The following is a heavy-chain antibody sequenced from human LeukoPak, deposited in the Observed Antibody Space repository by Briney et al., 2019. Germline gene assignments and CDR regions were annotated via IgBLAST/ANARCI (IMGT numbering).Heavy chain of an antibody. Sequence: GASVKVSCKASGYTFTSYAMHWVRLAPGQRLEWIGWINAGNGNTKYSQEFQGRVTITRDTSASTAYMELSSLRSEDMAVYYCARYVNFAGTFDYWGQGTLVTVSS. CDR3: ARYVNFAGTFDY. CDR2: INAGNGNT. D-gene: IGHD1-7*01. V-gene: IGHV1-3*03. CDR1: GYTFTSYA. J-gene: IGHJ4*02.